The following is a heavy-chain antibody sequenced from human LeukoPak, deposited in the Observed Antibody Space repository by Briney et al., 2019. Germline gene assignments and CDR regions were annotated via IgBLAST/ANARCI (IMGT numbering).Heavy chain of an antibody. CDR2: ISSSSTFI. Sequence: GGSLRLSCAASGFTFTSYSMNWVRQAPGKGLEWVSFISSSSTFISYADSVKGRFTISRDNAKKSLHLQMHSLRDEDTAVYYCARDGGFYDGSGTYYEDYGMDVWGQGTTVTVS. CDR3: ARDGGFYDGSGTYYEDYGMDV. V-gene: IGHV3-21*01. CDR1: GFTFTSYS. D-gene: IGHD3-10*01. J-gene: IGHJ6*02.